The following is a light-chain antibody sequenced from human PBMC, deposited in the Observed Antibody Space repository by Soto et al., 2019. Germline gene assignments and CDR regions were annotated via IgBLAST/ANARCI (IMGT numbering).Light chain of an antibody. J-gene: IGKJ1*01. CDR1: ESVSKN. V-gene: IGKV3-15*01. CDR2: GAS. Sequence: DIVMTQSPVTLSLSPGERATLSCRASESVSKNLAWYQQKAGQAPRLLIYGASTRATGIPARFSGSGSGTEFTLTISSLQSEDFAVYYCQQYSIWRTFGQGTKVDI. CDR3: QQYSIWRT.